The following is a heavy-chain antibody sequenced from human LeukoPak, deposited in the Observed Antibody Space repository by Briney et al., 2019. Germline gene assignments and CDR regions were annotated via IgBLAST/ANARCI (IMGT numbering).Heavy chain of an antibody. CDR1: GYTFTSYA. CDR3: ARDQGRYCSSTSCYNGMDV. V-gene: IGHV1-3*01. CDR2: INAGNGNT. Sequence: ASVKVSCKASGYTFTSYAMHWVRQDPGQRLEWMGWINAGNGNTKYSQKFQGRVTITRDTSASTAYMELSSLRSEDTAVYYCARDQGRYCSSTSCYNGMDVWGKGTTVTVSS. D-gene: IGHD2-2*02. J-gene: IGHJ6*04.